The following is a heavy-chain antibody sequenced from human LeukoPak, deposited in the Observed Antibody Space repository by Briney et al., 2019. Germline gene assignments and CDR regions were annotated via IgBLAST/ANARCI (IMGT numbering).Heavy chain of an antibody. CDR2: ISSSSTI. CDR3: ARDGMVRGVIIWDAFDI. J-gene: IGHJ3*02. V-gene: IGHV3-48*02. D-gene: IGHD3-10*01. CDR1: GFTFSSYS. Sequence: GGSLRLSCAASGFTFSSYSMNWVRQAPGKGLEWVSYISSSSTIYYADSVKGRFTISRDNAKNSLYLQMNSLRDEDTAVYYCARDGMVRGVIIWDAFDIWGQGTMVTVSS.